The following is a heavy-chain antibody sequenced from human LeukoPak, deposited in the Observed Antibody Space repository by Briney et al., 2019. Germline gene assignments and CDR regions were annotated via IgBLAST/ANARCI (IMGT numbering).Heavy chain of an antibody. Sequence: EASVTVSCTASGGTFSSYAISWVRQAPGQGLEWMGGIIPIFGTANYAQKFQGRVTITADESTSTAYMELSSLRSEDTAVYYCARGPYYYDSAGYYYGMDVWGQGTTVTVSS. D-gene: IGHD3-22*01. V-gene: IGHV1-69*13. CDR3: ARGPYYYDSAGYYYGMDV. CDR2: IIPIFGTA. J-gene: IGHJ6*02. CDR1: GGTFSSYA.